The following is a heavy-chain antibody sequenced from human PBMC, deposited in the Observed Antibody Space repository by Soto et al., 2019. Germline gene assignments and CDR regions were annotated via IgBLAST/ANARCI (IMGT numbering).Heavy chain of an antibody. CDR2: ISYRGST. D-gene: IGHD3-16*01. Sequence: PSETLSLTXNVSGGSFNGYSWSWFRQTSGKGLEWIGDISYRGSTSYSPSLKSRLMISLDTSNNQFSLKVASVTAADTAVYYCARALLGFSYGYGGYFDPWGPGTLVTVSS. J-gene: IGHJ4*02. CDR1: GGSFNGYS. V-gene: IGHV4-34*01. CDR3: ARALLGFSYGYGGYFDP.